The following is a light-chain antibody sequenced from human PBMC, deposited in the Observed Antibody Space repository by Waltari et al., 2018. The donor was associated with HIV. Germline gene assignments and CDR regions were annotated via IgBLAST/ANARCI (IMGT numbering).Light chain of an antibody. V-gene: IGLV10-54*04. CDR2: RND. CDR3: SAWDDSVKAWV. CDR1: NNNVGNQG. Sequence: QAGLTQPPSVSKGLGQTATLTCTGNNNNVGNQGAAWLQQHQGHPPKLLSYRNDNRPSGISERFSSSRSGNTASLTITGLQPEDEADYYCSAWDDSVKAWVFGGGTKLTVL. J-gene: IGLJ3*02.